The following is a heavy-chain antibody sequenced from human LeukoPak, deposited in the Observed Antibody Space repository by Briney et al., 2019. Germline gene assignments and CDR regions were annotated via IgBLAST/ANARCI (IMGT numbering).Heavy chain of an antibody. Sequence: GGSLRLSCAASGFTFSNYGMSWVRQAPGKGLEWVSAISGSGGSTYYADSVKGRFTISRDNSKNTLYLQMNSLRAEDTAVYYCAKASAMIVVVSKHFDYWGQGTLVTVSS. J-gene: IGHJ4*02. CDR3: AKASAMIVVVSKHFDY. V-gene: IGHV3-23*01. CDR1: GFTFSNYG. D-gene: IGHD3-22*01. CDR2: ISGSGGST.